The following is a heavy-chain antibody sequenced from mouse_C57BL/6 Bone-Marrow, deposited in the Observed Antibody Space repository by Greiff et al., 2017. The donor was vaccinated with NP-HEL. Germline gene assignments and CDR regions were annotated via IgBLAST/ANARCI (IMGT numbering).Heavy chain of an antibody. CDR3: ARPRITTVVATDYYAMDY. CDR1: DSEVFPIAY. Sequence: QVQLKQSGSELRSPGSSVKLSCKDFDSEVFPIAYMSWVRQKPGHGFEWIGGILPSIGRTIYGEKFEDKATLDADTLSNTAYLELNSLTSEDSAIYYCARPRITTVVATDYYAMDYWGQGTSVTVSS. D-gene: IGHD1-1*01. J-gene: IGHJ4*01. CDR2: ILPSIGRT. V-gene: IGHV15-2*01.